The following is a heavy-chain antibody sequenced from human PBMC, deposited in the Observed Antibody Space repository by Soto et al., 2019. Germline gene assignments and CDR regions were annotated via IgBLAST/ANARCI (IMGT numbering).Heavy chain of an antibody. D-gene: IGHD6-6*01. CDR1: GFSLTTSGVG. V-gene: IGHV2-5*02. J-gene: IGHJ3*02. CDR3: AHRLDASSDDAFDM. CDR2: IYWDDEK. Sequence: QITLKESGPTLVKPTQPLTLTCTFSGFSLTTSGVGVGWIRQPPGKALEWLALIYWDDEKRYSPSLQSRLTITKDTSKNQVDLTVTNMNPADTGTYYCAHRLDASSDDAFDMWGQGTMVYVSS.